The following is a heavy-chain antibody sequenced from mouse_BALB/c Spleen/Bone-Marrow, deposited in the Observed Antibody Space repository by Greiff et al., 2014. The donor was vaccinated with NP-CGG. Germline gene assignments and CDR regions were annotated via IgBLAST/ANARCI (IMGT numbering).Heavy chain of an antibody. CDR2: INPSTGYT. V-gene: IGHV1-7*01. CDR3: ARSPHYYDLDY. Sequence: QVQLKESGAELAKPGASVKMSCKASGYTFSSYWMHWVKQRPGQGLEWIGYINPSTGYTEYNQKFKDKATLTADKSSSTAYMQLSSLTSEDSAVYYCARSPHYYDLDYGGKGTTLTVSS. CDR1: GYTFSSYW. D-gene: IGHD1-2*01. J-gene: IGHJ2*01.